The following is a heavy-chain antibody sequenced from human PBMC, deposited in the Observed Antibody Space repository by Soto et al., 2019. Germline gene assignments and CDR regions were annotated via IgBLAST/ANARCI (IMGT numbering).Heavy chain of an antibody. J-gene: IGHJ5*02. D-gene: IGHD6-13*01. Sequence: EVQLVESGGGVVQPGGSLRLSCAASGFTFSNYWMHWVRQAPGKGLVWVSRINSDGSSTSYADSVKGRFTISRDNAKNTLFLQLNSLRADDTAVYYCARDPGDSCSLNWFDPWGQGTLGTVSS. CDR1: GFTFSNYW. CDR3: ARDPGDSCSLNWFDP. V-gene: IGHV3-74*01. CDR2: INSDGSST.